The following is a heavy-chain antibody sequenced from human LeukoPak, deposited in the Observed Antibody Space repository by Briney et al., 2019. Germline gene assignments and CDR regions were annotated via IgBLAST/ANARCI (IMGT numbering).Heavy chain of an antibody. CDR1: GVSISSGGYS. J-gene: IGHJ4*02. V-gene: IGHV4-31*03. Sequence: SQTLSLTCTVTGVSISSGGYSWNWFRQLPGRGLEWIGYIYHSGNTFYNPSLKSRLSIAVDTSRNQFSLKLTSVTAADTAVYYCARGNWNYVKFDYWGQGTLVTVSS. CDR3: ARGNWNYVKFDY. CDR2: IYHSGNT. D-gene: IGHD1-7*01.